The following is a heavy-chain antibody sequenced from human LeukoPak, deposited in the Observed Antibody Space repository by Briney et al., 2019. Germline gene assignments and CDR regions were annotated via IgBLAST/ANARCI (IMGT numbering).Heavy chain of an antibody. D-gene: IGHD3-22*01. Sequence: GESLKISCKGSGYTFTSYWIGWVRQMPGKGLEWMGIIYPGDSDTRYSPSFQGQVTISADKSISTAYLQWSSRKASDTAMYYCAISMSATYYYDSSGYFNDAFDIWGQGTMVTVSS. CDR1: GYTFTSYW. V-gene: IGHV5-51*01. J-gene: IGHJ3*02. CDR3: AISMSATYYYDSSGYFNDAFDI. CDR2: IYPGDSDT.